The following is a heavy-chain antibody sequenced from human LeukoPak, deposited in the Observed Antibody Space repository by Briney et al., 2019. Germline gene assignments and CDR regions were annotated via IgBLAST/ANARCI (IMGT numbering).Heavy chain of an antibody. V-gene: IGHV1-69*04. CDR2: IIPILGIA. CDR3: ARDKMRNHYFDY. J-gene: IGHJ4*02. Sequence: GASVKVSCKASGYTFTGYYMHWVRQAPGQGLEWMGRIIPILGIANYAQKFQGRVTITADKSTSTAYMELSSLRSEDTAVYYCARDKMRNHYFDYWGQGTLVTVSS. CDR1: GYTFTGYY.